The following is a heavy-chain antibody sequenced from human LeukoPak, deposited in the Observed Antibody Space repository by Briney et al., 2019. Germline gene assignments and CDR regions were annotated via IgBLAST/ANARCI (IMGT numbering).Heavy chain of an antibody. D-gene: IGHD4-17*01. V-gene: IGHV3-21*01. CDR3: ARDQTVTTEYYGMDV. Sequence: GGSLRLSCAASGFTFSSYSMNWVRQAPGKGLEWVSSISSSSSYIYYADSVKGRFTISRDNAKNSLYLQMNSLRAEDTAVYYCARDQTVTTEYYGMDVWGQGTTVTVSS. J-gene: IGHJ6*02. CDR1: GFTFSSYS. CDR2: ISSSSSYI.